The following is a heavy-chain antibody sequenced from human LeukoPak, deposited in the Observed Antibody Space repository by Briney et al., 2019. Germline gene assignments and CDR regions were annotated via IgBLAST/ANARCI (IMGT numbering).Heavy chain of an antibody. D-gene: IGHD1-7*01. Sequence: GASLRLSCAASGFTFSSYAMSWVRQAPGKGLGWVSAISGSGGSTYYADSVKGRFTISRDNSKNTLYLQMNSLRAEDTAVYYCAKSNWNYEFDYWGQGTLVTVSS. CDR3: AKSNWNYEFDY. CDR2: ISGSGGST. J-gene: IGHJ4*02. V-gene: IGHV3-23*01. CDR1: GFTFSSYA.